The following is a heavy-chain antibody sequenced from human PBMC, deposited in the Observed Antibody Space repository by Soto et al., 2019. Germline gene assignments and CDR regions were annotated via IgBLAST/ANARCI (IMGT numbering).Heavy chain of an antibody. CDR3: ARERGAGTFQGFDY. Sequence: QVQLQESGPGLVKPSGTLSLTCAVSGGSISSNNWWSWGRQPPGKGLEWIGEIYHSGSTNYNPSLKSRVTISVDKSMNQFSLRLTSVTAADTAVYYCARERGAGTFQGFDYWGQGTLVTVSS. CDR2: IYHSGST. D-gene: IGHD6-19*01. V-gene: IGHV4-4*02. J-gene: IGHJ4*02. CDR1: GGSISSNNW.